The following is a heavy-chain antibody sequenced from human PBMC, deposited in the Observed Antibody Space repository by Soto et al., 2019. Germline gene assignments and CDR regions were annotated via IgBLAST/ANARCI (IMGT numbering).Heavy chain of an antibody. CDR1: GFTFSSYG. D-gene: IGHD2-15*01. Sequence: PGGSLRLACAASGFTFSSYGMSWVRQAPGKGLEWVSVISAGGSNTYYADSVKGRFTISRDNSKNTMFLQMNSLRAEDTALYYCAKYISPCSGGTCYRLFDYWGQGTLVTVSS. CDR3: AKYISPCSGGTCYRLFDY. J-gene: IGHJ4*02. CDR2: ISAGGSNT. V-gene: IGHV3-23*01.